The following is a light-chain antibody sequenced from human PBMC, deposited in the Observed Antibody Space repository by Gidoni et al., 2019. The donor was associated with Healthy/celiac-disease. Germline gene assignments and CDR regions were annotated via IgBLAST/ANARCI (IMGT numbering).Light chain of an antibody. Sequence: DIVLTQSPATLSLSPGERATLSCRASQSVSSYLAWYQQKPGQAPRLLIYDASNRATGIPARFSGSGSGTDFTLTISSLEPEDFAVYYCQQRSNWPPWXFXQGTKVEIK. V-gene: IGKV3-11*01. CDR3: QQRSNWPPWX. CDR2: DAS. J-gene: IGKJ1*01. CDR1: QSVSSY.